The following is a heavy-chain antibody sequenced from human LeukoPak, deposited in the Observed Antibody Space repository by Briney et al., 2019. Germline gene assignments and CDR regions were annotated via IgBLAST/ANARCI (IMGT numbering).Heavy chain of an antibody. Sequence: GGSLRLSCAASGFTFDDYAMSWVRQTPGKGLEWVSGTNWDGGRTGYADSVKGRFTISRDNAKNSLYLQMNSLRAEDTAVYYCARDPFDYWGQGTLVTVSS. CDR1: GFTFDDYA. J-gene: IGHJ4*02. V-gene: IGHV3-20*04. CDR2: TNWDGGRT. CDR3: ARDPFDY.